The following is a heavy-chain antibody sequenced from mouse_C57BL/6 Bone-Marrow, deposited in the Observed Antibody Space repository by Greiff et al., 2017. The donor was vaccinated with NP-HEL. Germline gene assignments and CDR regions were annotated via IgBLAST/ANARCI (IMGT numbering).Heavy chain of an antibody. Sequence: VQLQQSGPELVKPGASVKISCKASGYTFTDYYINWVKQRPGKGLEWIGWIYPGSGNTKYNEKFNGKATLTVDTSSSTSYMQLSSLTSEGSAVYFCARRGLRPFDYWGQGTTLTVAS. CDR1: GYTFTDYY. CDR2: IYPGSGNT. V-gene: IGHV1-84*01. CDR3: ARRGLRPFDY. J-gene: IGHJ2*01. D-gene: IGHD1-1*01.